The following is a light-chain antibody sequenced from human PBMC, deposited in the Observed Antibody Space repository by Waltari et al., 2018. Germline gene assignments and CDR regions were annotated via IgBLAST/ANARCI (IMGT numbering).Light chain of an antibody. CDR2: WAS. J-gene: IGKJ2*03. CDR1: QSVFYNSNTKNY. CDR3: QQYYTAPYS. Sequence: DIVMTQSPDSLAVSLGERATINCKSSQSVFYNSNTKNYLAGYQQKAGQPPKRLIYWASSRESGVPDRFSGSVSGTDFTLTISSLQAEDVAVYYCQQYYTAPYSFGQGTKLEIK. V-gene: IGKV4-1*01.